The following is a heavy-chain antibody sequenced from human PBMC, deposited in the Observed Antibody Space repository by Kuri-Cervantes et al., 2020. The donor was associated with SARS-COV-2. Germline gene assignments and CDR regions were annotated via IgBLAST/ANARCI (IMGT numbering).Heavy chain of an antibody. CDR2: ISYDGRNT. CDR3: ARGGFCNSGTCFDY. Sequence: GESLKISCEASGFIFSDYAIDWVRQAPGKGLEWVAIISYDGRNTKFADSVKGRFTISRDNSKNTLYLQLNSLRVDDTAVYYCARGGFCNSGTCFDYWGQGSLVTVSS. CDR1: GFIFSDYA. V-gene: IGHV3-30*04. D-gene: IGHD2-15*01. J-gene: IGHJ4*02.